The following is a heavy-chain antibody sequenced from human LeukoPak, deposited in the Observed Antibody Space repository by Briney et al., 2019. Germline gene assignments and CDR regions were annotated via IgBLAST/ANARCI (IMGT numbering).Heavy chain of an antibody. CDR2: ISTYSGTT. J-gene: IGHJ6*03. CDR1: GYTFSNSG. D-gene: IGHD1-26*01. Sequence: ASVKVSCKASGYTFSNSGISWVRQAPGQGLEWMGWISTYSGTTNYAHNLQGRLTMTTDTSTSTAYMELRNLKSDDTAVYYCARSGGYYFYMDVWGKGTTVTVSS. V-gene: IGHV1-18*01. CDR3: ARSGGYYFYMDV.